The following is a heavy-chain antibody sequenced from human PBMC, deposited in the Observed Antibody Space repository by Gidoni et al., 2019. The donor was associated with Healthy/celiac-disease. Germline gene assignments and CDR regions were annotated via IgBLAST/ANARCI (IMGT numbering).Heavy chain of an antibody. D-gene: IGHD3-22*01. J-gene: IGHJ4*02. CDR3: ARGGHYDSSGYYFPARVFDY. V-gene: IGHV3-74*01. CDR2: INSDGSST. Sequence: EVQRVESGGGLVQHGGSRRLPCAASGLTFSSYWQHGVRQAPGQGLVSVSRINSDGSSTSSADSVTGRFPISRPNAKNTLSLQMNRLTAAASAVFYCARGGHYDSSGYYFPARVFDYWGQGTLVTVSS. CDR1: GLTFSSYW.